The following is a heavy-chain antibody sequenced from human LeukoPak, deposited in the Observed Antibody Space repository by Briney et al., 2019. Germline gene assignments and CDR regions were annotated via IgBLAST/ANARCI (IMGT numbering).Heavy chain of an antibody. CDR2: ISVYNGNT. V-gene: IGHV1-18*01. D-gene: IGHD5-18*01. CDR1: GYTFTSYG. CDR3: ARVTVERYIYGAYYYYMGV. J-gene: IGHJ6*03. Sequence: ASVKVSCKASGYTFTSYGFSWVRQAPGQGLEWMGWISVYNGNTNYAQKLQGRVTMTTDTPTRTAYMELRSLRSDDTAVYYCARVTVERYIYGAYYYYMGVWGKGTTVTVSS.